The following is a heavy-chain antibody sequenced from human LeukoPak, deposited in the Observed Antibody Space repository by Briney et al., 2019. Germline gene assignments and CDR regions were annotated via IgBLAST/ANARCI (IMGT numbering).Heavy chain of an antibody. D-gene: IGHD4-23*01. CDR3: ARHDYGGNSLDY. Sequence: SETLSLTCTVSGYSISSGYYWGWIRQPPGKGLEWIGNVYHSGSTYYNPSLKSRVTISVDTSKNQFSLKLTSVTAADTAVYYCARHDYGGNSLDYWGQGVLVTVSS. CDR2: VYHSGST. J-gene: IGHJ4*02. CDR1: GYSISSGYY. V-gene: IGHV4-38-2*02.